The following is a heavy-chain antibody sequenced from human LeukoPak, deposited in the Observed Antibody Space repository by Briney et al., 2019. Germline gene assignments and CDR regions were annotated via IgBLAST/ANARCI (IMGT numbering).Heavy chain of an antibody. CDR1: GYTFTNYY. D-gene: IGHD1-26*01. CDR2: SNPSGDST. J-gene: IGHJ3*02. Sequence: ASVKVSCKASGYTFTNYYIHWVRQAPGHGLEWLGISNPSGDSTNYAQKFQGRVTMTRDTSTSTVYMDLSSLRSEDTAVYYCASPGELHHDAFDIWGQGTMVTVSS. V-gene: IGHV1-46*01. CDR3: ASPGELHHDAFDI.